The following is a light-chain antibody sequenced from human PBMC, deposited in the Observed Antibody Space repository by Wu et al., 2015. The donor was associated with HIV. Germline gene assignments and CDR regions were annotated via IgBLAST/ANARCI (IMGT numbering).Light chain of an antibody. V-gene: IGKV1-9*01. CDR3: QQLKSYPLT. CDR2: AAS. CDR1: QDIGNF. Sequence: ILLTQSPSSLPASLGDRVTITCRASQDIGNFLTWYQQKPGKAPKLLMYAASTLQREVPSRFSGSGSGTDFTLTISSLQTEDIATYYCQQLKSYPLTFGGGTKVETK. J-gene: IGKJ4*01.